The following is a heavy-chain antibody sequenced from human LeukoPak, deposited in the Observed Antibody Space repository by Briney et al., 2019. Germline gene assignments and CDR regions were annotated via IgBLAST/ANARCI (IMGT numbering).Heavy chain of an antibody. V-gene: IGHV1-69*06. CDR3: ARVRHWAIVGAAKSPSAFDI. D-gene: IGHD1-26*01. CDR2: IIPMFGTA. Sequence: SVKVSCKASGGTFSIYAISWVRQAPGQGLEWMGGIIPMFGTANYAQKFQGRGTITADKSTSTAYMDLRRLRYEDTAVYYCARVRHWAIVGAAKSPSAFDIWGQGTMVTVSS. CDR1: GGTFSIYA. J-gene: IGHJ3*02.